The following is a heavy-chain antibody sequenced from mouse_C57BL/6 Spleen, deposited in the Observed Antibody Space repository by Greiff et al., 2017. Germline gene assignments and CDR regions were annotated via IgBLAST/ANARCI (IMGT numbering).Heavy chain of an antibody. J-gene: IGHJ2*01. CDR1: GFNIKDYY. D-gene: IGHD2-4*01. CDR2: IDPEDGDT. V-gene: IGHV14-1*01. CDR3: TTVYYDYETGFDY. Sequence: VQLQQSGAELVRPGASVKLSCTASGFNIKDYYMHWVKQRPEQGLEWIGRIDPEDGDTEYAPKFQGKATMTADTSSNTAYLQLSSLTSEDTAVYYCTTVYYDYETGFDYWGQGTTLTVSS.